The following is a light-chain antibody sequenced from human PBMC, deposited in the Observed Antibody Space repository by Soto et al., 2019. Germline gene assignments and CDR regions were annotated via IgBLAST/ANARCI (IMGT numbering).Light chain of an antibody. J-gene: IGLJ1*01. CDR2: EVS. CDR1: SSDVGSFNY. Sequence: QSVLTQPASVSGSPGQSITISCTGTSSDVGSFNYVSWYQQHPGKAPKLMIYEVSNRPSGVSYRFSGSNSGNTASLTISGLQAEDEADYYCNSYTSTNTWVFGTGTKVPS. CDR3: NSYTSTNTWV. V-gene: IGLV2-14*01.